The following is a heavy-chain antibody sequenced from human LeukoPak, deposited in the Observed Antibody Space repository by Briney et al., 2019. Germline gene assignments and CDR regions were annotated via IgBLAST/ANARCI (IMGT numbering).Heavy chain of an antibody. Sequence: ASVKVSCKASGDTFTGHYMHWVRQAPGQGLEWMGWINPNSGGTNYAQKFQGRVTMTRDTSISTAYMELSRLRSDDTAVYYCARDFIAVAGLDYWGQGTLVTVSS. D-gene: IGHD6-19*01. CDR1: GDTFTGHY. CDR3: ARDFIAVAGLDY. V-gene: IGHV1-2*02. J-gene: IGHJ4*02. CDR2: INPNSGGT.